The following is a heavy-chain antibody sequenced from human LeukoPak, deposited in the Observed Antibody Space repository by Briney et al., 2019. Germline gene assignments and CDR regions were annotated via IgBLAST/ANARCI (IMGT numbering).Heavy chain of an antibody. CDR1: GFTFDDYA. Sequence: GGSLRLSCAASGFTFDDYAMHWVRQAPGKGLEWVSAISGSGGSTYYADSVKGRFTISRDNSKNTLYLQMNSLRAEDTAVYYCAKRPEGYCSSTSCPPDYWGQGTLVTVSS. CDR2: ISGSGGST. CDR3: AKRPEGYCSSTSCPPDY. D-gene: IGHD2-2*01. V-gene: IGHV3-23*01. J-gene: IGHJ4*02.